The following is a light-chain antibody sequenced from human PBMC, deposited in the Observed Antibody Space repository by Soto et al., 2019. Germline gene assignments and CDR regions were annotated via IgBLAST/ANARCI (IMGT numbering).Light chain of an antibody. CDR3: QQYDHLPFT. Sequence: DIQMTQSPSSLSASVGDRVTITCQASQDISNYLHWYQQKPGKASKLLIYVASNLETGVPSRFSGNRSGTDFTFTISSLQPEDIATYYCQQYDHLPFTFGPGTKVDIK. J-gene: IGKJ3*01. V-gene: IGKV1-33*01. CDR2: VAS. CDR1: QDISNY.